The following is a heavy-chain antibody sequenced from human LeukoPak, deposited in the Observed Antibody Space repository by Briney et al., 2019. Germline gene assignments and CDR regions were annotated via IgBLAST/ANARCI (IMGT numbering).Heavy chain of an antibody. CDR2: IKSKTDGGTT. J-gene: IGHJ2*01. CDR1: GFTFSNAW. V-gene: IGHV3-15*01. D-gene: IGHD2-2*01. CDR3: TTDSSDCSSTSCYDLGYWYFDL. Sequence: GGSLRLSCAASGFTFSNAWMSWVRQAPGKGLEWVGRIKSKTDGGTTDYAAPVKGRFTISRDDSKNTLYLQMNSLKTEDTAVYYCTTDSSDCSSTSCYDLGYWYFDLWGRGTLVTVSS.